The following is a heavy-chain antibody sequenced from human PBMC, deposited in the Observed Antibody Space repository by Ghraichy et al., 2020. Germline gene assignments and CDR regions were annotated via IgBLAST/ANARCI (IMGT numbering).Heavy chain of an antibody. V-gene: IGHV4-39*07. CDR1: GGSISSSTYY. D-gene: IGHD1/OR15-1a*01. J-gene: IGHJ2*01. Sequence: SETLSLTCTVSGGSISSSTYYWSWIRQPPGKGLEWIWRIYYSGSTYYNPSLKSRVTISVDTSKNQFSLKLSSVTAADTAVYYCARHRDNWNREDWYFDLWGRGTLGSVPS. CDR3: ARHRDNWNREDWYFDL. CDR2: IYYSGST.